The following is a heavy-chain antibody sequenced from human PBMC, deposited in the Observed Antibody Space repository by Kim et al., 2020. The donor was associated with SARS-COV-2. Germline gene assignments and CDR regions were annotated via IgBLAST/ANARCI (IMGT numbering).Heavy chain of an antibody. J-gene: IGHJ6*02. V-gene: IGHV3-11*05. Sequence: GSLRLSCAASGFTFSDYYMSWIRQAPGKGLEWVSYISSSSSYTNYADSVKGRFTISRDNAKNSLYLQMNSLRAEDTAVYYCARDHSTYYYDSSGYYRALTPDFYSYGMDVWGQGTTVTVSS. CDR2: ISSSSSYT. D-gene: IGHD3-22*01. CDR3: ARDHSTYYYDSSGYYRALTPDFYSYGMDV. CDR1: GFTFSDYY.